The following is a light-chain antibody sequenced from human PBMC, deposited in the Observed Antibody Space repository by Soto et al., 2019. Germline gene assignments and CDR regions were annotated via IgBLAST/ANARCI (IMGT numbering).Light chain of an antibody. J-gene: IGLJ2*01. Sequence: QAVVAQPPSASGTPGQRVAISCSGTSSNIGSNPVNWFQQLPGTAPQLLIYGSNQRPSGVPDRFSGSKSGTSASLAISGLQSEDEADYYCAAWDDNLFGPVFGGGTKLTVL. CDR1: SSNIGSNP. V-gene: IGLV1-44*01. CDR2: GSN. CDR3: AAWDDNLFGPV.